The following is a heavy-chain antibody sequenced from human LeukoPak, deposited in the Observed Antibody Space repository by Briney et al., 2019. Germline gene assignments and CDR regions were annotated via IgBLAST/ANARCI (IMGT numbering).Heavy chain of an antibody. CDR2: INHSGST. CDR1: GGSISSYY. CDR3: ARSGSGYLILGGVFDY. V-gene: IGHV4-34*01. Sequence: SETLSLTCTVSGGSISSYYWSWIRQPPGKGLEWIGEINHSGSTNYNPSLKSRVTISVDTSKNQFSLKLSSVTAADTAVYYCARSGSGYLILGGVFDYWGQGTLVTVSS. J-gene: IGHJ4*02. D-gene: IGHD3-22*01.